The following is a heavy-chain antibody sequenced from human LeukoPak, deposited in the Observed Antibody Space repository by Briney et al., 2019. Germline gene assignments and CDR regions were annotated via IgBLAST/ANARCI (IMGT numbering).Heavy chain of an antibody. Sequence: GGSLRLSCAASGFTFSSHGTHWVRQAPGKGLEWVAVISYDGTSKYYADSVKGRFTISRDNSKNTLYLQMNSLRAEDTAVYYCVGYSSWYHFDYWGQGTLVTVSS. CDR3: VGYSSWYHFDY. CDR2: ISYDGTSK. J-gene: IGHJ4*02. V-gene: IGHV3-30*03. D-gene: IGHD6-13*01. CDR1: GFTFSSHG.